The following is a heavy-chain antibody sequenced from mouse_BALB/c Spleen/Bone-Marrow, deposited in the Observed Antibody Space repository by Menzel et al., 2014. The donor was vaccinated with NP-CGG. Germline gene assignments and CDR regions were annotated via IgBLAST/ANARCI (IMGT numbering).Heavy chain of an antibody. CDR2: IDPASGNI. J-gene: IGHJ2*01. CDR1: GFNIKDTY. Sequence: VQLKESGTDLVKPGASVKLSCTASGFNIKDTYMHWVKQRPEQGLDWIGRIDPASGNIQYDPKFQGRAAITADTSSNTACLQLSSLTSEDTAVYYCASLTGTFDYWGQGTPLTVSS. D-gene: IGHD4-1*01. CDR3: ASLTGTFDY. V-gene: IGHV14-3*02.